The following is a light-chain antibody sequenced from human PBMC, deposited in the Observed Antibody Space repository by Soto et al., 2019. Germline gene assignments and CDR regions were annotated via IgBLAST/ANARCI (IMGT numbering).Light chain of an antibody. J-gene: IGKJ2*01. CDR3: QQYKNWPPYT. CDR1: QSVSSN. Sequence: EIVMTQSPATLSVSPGDRATLSCRASQSVSSNLAWYQQKLGQAPRLLIYGASTRATGIPARFSGSGSGTEFTLTISSLQSEDFAVYSCQQYKNWPPYTFGQGTKLEIK. V-gene: IGKV3-15*01. CDR2: GAS.